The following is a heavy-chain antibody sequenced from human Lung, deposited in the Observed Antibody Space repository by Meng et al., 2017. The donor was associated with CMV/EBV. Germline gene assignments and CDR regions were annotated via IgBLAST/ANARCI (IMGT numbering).Heavy chain of an antibody. CDR1: GFAFSRNN. CDR3: AKDCGSDTYCFAY. Sequence: GGSLRLXCAASGFAFSRNNMHWVRQAPGKGLEWVAFIAYDGSNKYYADSVKGRFTISRDNSKNTFYLQLNSLRPEDTAVYHCAKDCGSDTYCFAYWGQGTXVNVSS. CDR2: IAYDGSNK. J-gene: IGHJ4*02. D-gene: IGHD3-10*01. V-gene: IGHV3-30*02.